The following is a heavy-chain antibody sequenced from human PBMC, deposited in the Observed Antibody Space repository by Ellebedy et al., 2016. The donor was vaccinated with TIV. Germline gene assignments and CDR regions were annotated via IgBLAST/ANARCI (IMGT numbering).Heavy chain of an antibody. CDR3: ARSYYDILTGYYGFDY. D-gene: IGHD3-9*01. V-gene: IGHV1-46*01. Sequence: AASVKVSCKASGYTFTSYYMHWVRQAPGQGLEWMGIINPSGGSTSYAQKFQGRVTMTTDTSTSTAYMELRSLRSDDTAVYYCARSYYDILTGYYGFDYWGQGTLVTVSS. CDR2: INPSGGST. CDR1: GYTFTSYY. J-gene: IGHJ4*02.